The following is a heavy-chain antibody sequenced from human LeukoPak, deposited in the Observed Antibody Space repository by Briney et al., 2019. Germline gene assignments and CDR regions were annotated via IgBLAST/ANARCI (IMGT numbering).Heavy chain of an antibody. Sequence: DSVKGRFTISRDNSKNTLYLQINSLRAEDTAVYYCARISSSYDYDYWGQGTLVTVSS. CDR3: ARISSSYDYDY. V-gene: IGHV3-30*01. D-gene: IGHD6-6*01. J-gene: IGHJ4*02.